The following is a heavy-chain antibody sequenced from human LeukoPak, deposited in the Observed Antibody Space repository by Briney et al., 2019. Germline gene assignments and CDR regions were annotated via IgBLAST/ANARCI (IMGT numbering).Heavy chain of an antibody. CDR1: GDTVSIYA. CDR2: IILILGIA. D-gene: IGHD3-16*01. V-gene: IGHV1-69*04. CDR3: ARVLSSPSVYVGVQYGGDFDY. J-gene: IGHJ4*02. Sequence: ASVKVSCKASGDTVSIYAICWGRHGPGQGLGWMGRIILILGIANNGEKIQDRATITADKTTSTDYIKLRSLISEDTAVYYCARVLSSPSVYVGVQYGGDFDYWGQGTLVTVSS.